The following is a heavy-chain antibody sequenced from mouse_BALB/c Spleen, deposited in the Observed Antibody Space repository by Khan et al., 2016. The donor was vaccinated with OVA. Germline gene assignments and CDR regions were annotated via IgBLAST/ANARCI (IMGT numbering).Heavy chain of an antibody. Sequence: QVQLQQSGPELVKPGASVRISCKASGYTFTSYYIHWVKQRPGQGLEWIGWIYPGNVNTKYNEKFKGKATLTADTSSGTAYMQLSSLTSEDSAVYFCARWGGNYPSYAMDYWGQGTSVTVSS. J-gene: IGHJ4*01. V-gene: IGHV1S56*01. D-gene: IGHD2-1*01. CDR1: GYTFTSYY. CDR2: IYPGNVNT. CDR3: ARWGGNYPSYAMDY.